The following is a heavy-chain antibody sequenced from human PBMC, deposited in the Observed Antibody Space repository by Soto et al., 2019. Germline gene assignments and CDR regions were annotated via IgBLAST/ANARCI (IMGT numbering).Heavy chain of an antibody. V-gene: IGHV1-18*01. CDR1: GYGFTTYG. CDR2: NSAHNGNT. J-gene: IGHJ4*02. CDR3: ARGRYGDY. D-gene: IGHD1-1*01. Sequence: QVHLVQSGAEVKKPGASVKVSCKGSGYGFTTYGITWVRQAPGQGLEWMAWNSAHNGNTNYAQKLQGRVTVTRDTSTSTAYMELRSLRSDDTAVYYCARGRYGDYWGQGALVTVSS.